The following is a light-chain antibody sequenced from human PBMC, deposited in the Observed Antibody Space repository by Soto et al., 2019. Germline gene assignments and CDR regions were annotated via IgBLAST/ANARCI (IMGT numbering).Light chain of an antibody. V-gene: IGKV3-11*01. J-gene: IGKJ5*01. Sequence: EVVLTQSPATPSLSPGERATLSCRASQSIRTSLAWYQQKPGQAPRLVIFDASNRANGVPARFGGSGSGTDFTLTINSLEPEDFAVYYCQQRNVWPPITFGQGTRLEI. CDR3: QQRNVWPPIT. CDR1: QSIRTS. CDR2: DAS.